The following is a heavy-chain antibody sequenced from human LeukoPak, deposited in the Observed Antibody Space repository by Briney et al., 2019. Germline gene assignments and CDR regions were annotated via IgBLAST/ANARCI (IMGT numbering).Heavy chain of an antibody. CDR2: FFYSGST. J-gene: IGHJ4*02. D-gene: IGHD2-2*01. CDR3: ARHHCSSTSCPPDY. Sequence: SETLSLTCIVSGDSISGNSYYWGWTRQPPGTGLEWIGSFFYSGSTHYNPSLKSRVTISVDTSKSQFSLRLNSVTAADTAVYYCARHHCSSTSCPPDYWGQGTLVTVSS. CDR1: GDSISGNSYY. V-gene: IGHV4-39*01.